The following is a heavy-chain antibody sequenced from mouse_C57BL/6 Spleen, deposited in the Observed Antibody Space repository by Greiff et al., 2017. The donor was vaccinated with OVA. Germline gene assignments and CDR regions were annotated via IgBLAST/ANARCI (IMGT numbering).Heavy chain of an antibody. CDR1: GYTFTSYT. Sequence: QVHVKQSGAELARPGASVKMSCKASGYTFTSYTMHWVKQRPGQGLEWIGYINPSSGYTKYNQKFKDKATLTADKSSSTAYMQLSSLTSEDSAVYYCARSRVDYWGQGTTLTVSS. J-gene: IGHJ2*01. CDR3: ARSRVDY. V-gene: IGHV1-4*01. CDR2: INPSSGYT.